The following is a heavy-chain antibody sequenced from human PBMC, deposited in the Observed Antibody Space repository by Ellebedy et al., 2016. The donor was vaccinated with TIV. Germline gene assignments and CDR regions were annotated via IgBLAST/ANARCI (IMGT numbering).Heavy chain of an antibody. J-gene: IGHJ3*01. CDR2: TYYSGST. Sequence: MPSETLSLTCTVSGGSISRGSYYWNWIRQYPGKGLEWIGYTYYSGSTYYSPSLKSRVNVSVDTSKNQFSLKLSSVTAADTALYYCARTTTMTTFGPFDLWGQGTMVTVSS. V-gene: IGHV4-31*03. CDR3: ARTTTMTTFGPFDL. CDR1: GGSISRGSYY. D-gene: IGHD3-16*01.